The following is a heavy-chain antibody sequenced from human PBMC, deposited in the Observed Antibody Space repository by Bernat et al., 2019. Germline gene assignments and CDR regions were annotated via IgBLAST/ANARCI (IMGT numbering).Heavy chain of an antibody. CDR1: GSTFSDHY. Sequence: EVQLVESGGGLVQPGGSLRLSCAASGSTFSDHYMDWVRQAPGKGLEWISRIRNKPNSYTTEYAASVKGRFTISRDDSKNSLYLQMNSLKTEDTAVYYCVRDAGYCSGGSCYNLFDSWGHGTLVTVSS. V-gene: IGHV3-72*01. CDR3: VRDAGYCSGGSCYNLFDS. CDR2: IRNKPNSYTT. J-gene: IGHJ4*01. D-gene: IGHD2-15*01.